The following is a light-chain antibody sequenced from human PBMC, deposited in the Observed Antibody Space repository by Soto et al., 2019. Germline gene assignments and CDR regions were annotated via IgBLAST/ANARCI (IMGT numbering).Light chain of an antibody. J-gene: IGLJ3*02. Sequence: QSALTQPRSVSGAPGQTVTFSCTGTSGDIGAYNYVSWYQFHPGKAPKMIIYDVNKRPSGVPDRFSGSKSVNTAALTISWLQAEDEADYYCCSYAHTSGVFGGGTKVTVL. CDR3: CSYAHTSGV. CDR1: SGDIGAYNY. CDR2: DVN. V-gene: IGLV2-11*01.